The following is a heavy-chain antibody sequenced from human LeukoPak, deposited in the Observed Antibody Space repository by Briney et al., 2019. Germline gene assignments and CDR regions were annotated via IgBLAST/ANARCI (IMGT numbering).Heavy chain of an antibody. CDR2: IYYSGST. V-gene: IGHV4-39*07. CDR1: GGSIRNSDYY. D-gene: IGHD6-13*01. J-gene: IGHJ6*03. CDR3: ARTTEAHSWRTRYYDYYMDV. Sequence: PSETLSLTCTVSGGSIRNSDYYWGWIRQPPGKGLEWIGNIYYSGSTYYTPSLKSRVTISVDTSKNQFSLKLSSATAADTAVYYCARTTEAHSWRTRYYDYYMDVWGKGTTVTVSS.